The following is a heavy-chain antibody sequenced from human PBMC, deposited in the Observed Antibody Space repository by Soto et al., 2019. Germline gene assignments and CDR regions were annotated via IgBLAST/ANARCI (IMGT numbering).Heavy chain of an antibody. CDR3: ARSFGGVVAVAFDP. V-gene: IGHV4-39*01. J-gene: IGHJ5*02. D-gene: IGHD3-16*01. CDR2: MFYSGGT. CDR1: GGSISSSSHY. Sequence: QLQLQESGPGLVKPSETLSLTCSFSGGSISSSSHYWGWIRQPPGKGLEWIGSMFYSGGTYYNPSLRSRVTIVVATSKTQFALKLNSVTAADTAVYYCARSFGGVVAVAFDPWGQGTLVTVSS.